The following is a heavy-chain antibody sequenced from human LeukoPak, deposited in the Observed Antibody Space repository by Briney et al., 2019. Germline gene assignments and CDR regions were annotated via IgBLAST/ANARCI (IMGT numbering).Heavy chain of an antibody. V-gene: IGHV3-23*01. CDR3: ARARAIAARKYYYYMDV. Sequence: GGSLRLSCAASGFTFSSCAMSWVRQAPGKGLEWVSAISGSGGRPYYADSVKGRFTISRDNSKNTLYLQMNSLRAEDTAVYYCARARAIAARKYYYYMDVWGKGTAVSVSS. D-gene: IGHD6-6*01. J-gene: IGHJ6*03. CDR2: ISGSGGRP. CDR1: GFTFSSCA.